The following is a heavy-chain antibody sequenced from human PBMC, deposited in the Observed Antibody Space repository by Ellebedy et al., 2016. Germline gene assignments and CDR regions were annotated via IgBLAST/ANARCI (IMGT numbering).Heavy chain of an antibody. V-gene: IGHV3-21*01. CDR3: ARDTDGWSRDS. CDR2: ISYYSSYI. CDR1: GFIFKNHA. J-gene: IGHJ4*02. Sequence: GGSLRLSCAASGFIFKNHAMSWVRQAPGKGLEWVSSISYYSSYICYADSVKGRFTISRDDAKNSLYLQMNSLRAEDTAVYYCARDTDGWSRDSWGQGTLVTVSS. D-gene: IGHD5-24*01.